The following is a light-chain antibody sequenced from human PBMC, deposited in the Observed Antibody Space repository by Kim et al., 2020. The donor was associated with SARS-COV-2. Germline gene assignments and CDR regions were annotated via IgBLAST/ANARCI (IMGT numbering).Light chain of an antibody. CDR2: DVS. CDR1: SSDIGVYNY. J-gene: IGLJ1*01. V-gene: IGLV2-14*03. Sequence: QSALTQPASVSWSPGQSITISCTGTSSDIGVYNYVSWYQQHPGKAPKLIIFDVSSRPSGVSNHFSGSKSGNTASLTISGLQAEDEADYFCTSFTTSTTYVFGTGTKVTVL. CDR3: TSFTTSTTYV.